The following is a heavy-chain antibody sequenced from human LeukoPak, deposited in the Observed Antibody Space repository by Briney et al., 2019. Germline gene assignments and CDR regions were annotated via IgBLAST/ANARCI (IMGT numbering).Heavy chain of an antibody. J-gene: IGHJ4*02. CDR1: GVSIQSYW. V-gene: IGHV4-4*07. CDR2: IYTTGRT. CDR3: ARSGYTISAYHPDF. D-gene: IGHD5-18*01. Sequence: KPSETLSLTCDVSGVSIQSYWLSWVRKPAGKGLEWIGRIYTTGRTNYSPSFQSRVTMSIDVSSNQFSLTLRSVTAADTAVYYCARSGYTISAYHPDFWGQGAPVTVSS.